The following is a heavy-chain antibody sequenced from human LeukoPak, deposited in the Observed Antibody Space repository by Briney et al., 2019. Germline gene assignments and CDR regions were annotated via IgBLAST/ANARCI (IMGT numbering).Heavy chain of an antibody. CDR3: ARTKLPTVTTDWFDP. D-gene: IGHD4-17*01. CDR2: INHSGST. CDR1: GGSFSGYY. J-gene: IGHJ5*02. Sequence: SETLSLTCVVYGGSFSGYYWSWIRQPPGKGPEWIGEINHSGSTNYNPSLKSRVTISVDTSKNQFSLKLSSVTAADTAVYYCARTKLPTVTTDWFDPWGQGTLVTVSS. V-gene: IGHV4-34*01.